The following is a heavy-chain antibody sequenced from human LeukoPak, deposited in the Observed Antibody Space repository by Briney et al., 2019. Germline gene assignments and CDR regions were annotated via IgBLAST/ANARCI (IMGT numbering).Heavy chain of an antibody. CDR3: AKDQRQMAPRQLWSGDY. Sequence: PGGSLRLSRAASGFTVSSDGMHSVRQAPGKGLGWVAFIRYDGSNKYYADSVKGRFTISRDNSKNTLYLQMNSLRAEDTAVYYCAKDQRQMAPRQLWSGDYWGQGTLVTVSS. CDR1: GFTVSSDG. J-gene: IGHJ4*02. D-gene: IGHD5-18*01. CDR2: IRYDGSNK. V-gene: IGHV3-30*02.